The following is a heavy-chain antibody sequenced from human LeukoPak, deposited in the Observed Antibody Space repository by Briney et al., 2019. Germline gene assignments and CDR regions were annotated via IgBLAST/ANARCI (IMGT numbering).Heavy chain of an antibody. CDR1: GDSISDYY. CDR3: ARELDGDGGWFDP. Sequence: KPSGTLSLTCTVSGDSISDYYWSWIRQPPGKGLEWIGEVYYSGSTHYNPSLKSRLTISVDTSKNQFSLRLRSVTAADTAMYYCARELDGDGGWFDPWGQGTLVTVSS. V-gene: IGHV4-59*01. CDR2: VYYSGST. J-gene: IGHJ5*02. D-gene: IGHD5-24*01.